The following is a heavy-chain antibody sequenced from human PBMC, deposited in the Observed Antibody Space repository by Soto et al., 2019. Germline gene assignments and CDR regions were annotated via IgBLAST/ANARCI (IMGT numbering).Heavy chain of an antibody. CDR3: ARVTTYYYGSGSVP. CDR1: GFTVSSNY. Sequence: QPGGSLRLSCAASGFTVSSNYMSWFRQAPGKGLEWVSVIYDNGDTYYPDSVKGRFTISRDNSKNTLYLQMNSLRAEDTAVYHCARVTTYYYGSGSVPWGQGTLVTVSS. D-gene: IGHD3-10*01. CDR2: IYDNGDT. V-gene: IGHV3-66*01. J-gene: IGHJ5*02.